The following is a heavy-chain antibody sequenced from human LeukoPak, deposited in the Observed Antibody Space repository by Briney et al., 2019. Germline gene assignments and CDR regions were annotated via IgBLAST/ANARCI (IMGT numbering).Heavy chain of an antibody. V-gene: IGHV4-59*01. CDR3: ARDVRYCSGGSCYSGDYYYYGMDV. CDR1: GGSISSYY. D-gene: IGHD2-15*01. J-gene: IGHJ6*02. CDR2: IYYSGST. Sequence: SETLSLTCTVSGGSISSYYWSWIRQPPGKGLEWIGYIYYSGSTNYNSSLKSRVTISVDTSKNQFSLKLSSVTAADTAVYYCARDVRYCSGGSCYSGDYYYYGMDVWGQGTTVTVSS.